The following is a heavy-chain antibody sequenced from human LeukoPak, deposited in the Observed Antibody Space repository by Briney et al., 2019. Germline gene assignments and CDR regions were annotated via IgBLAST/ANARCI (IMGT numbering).Heavy chain of an antibody. CDR3: ARSYDSSGYYFF. CDR2: IYYSGST. J-gene: IGHJ4*02. D-gene: IGHD3-22*01. Sequence: PGGSLRLSCAASGFTFSSYWMSWVRQPPGKGLEWIGSIYYSGSTNYNPSLKSRVTISGDTSKNQFSLKLSSVTAADTAVYYCARSYDSSGYYFFWGQGTLVTVSS. V-gene: IGHV4-59*08. CDR1: GFTFSSYW.